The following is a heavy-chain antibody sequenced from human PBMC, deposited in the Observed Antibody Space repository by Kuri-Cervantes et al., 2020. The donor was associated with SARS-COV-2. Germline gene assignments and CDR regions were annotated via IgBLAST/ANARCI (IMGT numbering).Heavy chain of an antibody. J-gene: IGHJ4*02. CDR2: ISSSSRTM. V-gene: IGHV3-48*02. CDR1: GFTFSNYD. CDR3: ARAMWPYHYDSSGLIFDY. D-gene: IGHD3-22*01. Sequence: GGSLRLSCAASGFTFSNYDMNWVRQAPGKGLEWVSYISSSSRTMYNADSVKGRFTISRDNAKNSLYLQMNSLRDEDTAVYYCARAMWPYHYDSSGLIFDYWGQGTLVTVSS.